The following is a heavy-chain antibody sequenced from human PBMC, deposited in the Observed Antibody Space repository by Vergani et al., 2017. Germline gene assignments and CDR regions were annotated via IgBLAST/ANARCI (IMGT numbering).Heavy chain of an antibody. D-gene: IGHD3-16*01. J-gene: IGHJ6*02. CDR1: GFTFSSYW. V-gene: IGHV3-74*01. Sequence: EVQLVESGGGLVQPGGSLRLSCAASGFTFSSYWMHWVRQAPGKGLVWVSRINSDGSSTSYADSVKGRFTISRDNAKNTLYLQMNSLRAEDTAVYYCARDSHTRGYYYYGMDVWGQGTTVTVSS. CDR2: INSDGSST. CDR3: ARDSHTRGYYYYGMDV.